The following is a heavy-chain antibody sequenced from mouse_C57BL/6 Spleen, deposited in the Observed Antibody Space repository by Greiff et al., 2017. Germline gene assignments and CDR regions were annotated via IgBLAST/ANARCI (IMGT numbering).Heavy chain of an antibody. J-gene: IGHJ2*01. CDR3: ARKGDYDGRGLDY. CDR2: IDPSDSET. D-gene: IGHD2-4*01. CDR1: GYTFTSYW. Sequence: QVQLQQPGAELVRPGSSVKLSCKASGYTFTSYWMPWVKQRPIQGLEWIGNIDPSDSETHYNQKFKDKATLTVDKSSSTAYMQLSSLTSEDAAVYYCARKGDYDGRGLDYWGQGTTLTVSS. V-gene: IGHV1-52*01.